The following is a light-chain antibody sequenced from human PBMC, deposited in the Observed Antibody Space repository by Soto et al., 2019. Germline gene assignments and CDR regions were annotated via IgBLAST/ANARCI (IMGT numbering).Light chain of an antibody. CDR3: CSYARGSRA. CDR2: EGT. Sequence: QSALTQPRSVSGSPGQSVTISCTGTSSDVGGYNYVSWYQQHPGKAPKLMIYEGTKRPAGVSDRFSGSKSGNTASLTISGLRAEDEADYYCCSYARGSRAFGGGTKLTVL. CDR1: SSDVGGYNY. J-gene: IGLJ3*02. V-gene: IGLV2-11*01.